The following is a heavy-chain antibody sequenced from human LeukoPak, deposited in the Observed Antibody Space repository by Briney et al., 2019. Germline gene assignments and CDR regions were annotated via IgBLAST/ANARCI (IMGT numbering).Heavy chain of an antibody. J-gene: IGHJ5*02. D-gene: IGHD1-7*01. CDR1: GGSISSRSYY. CDR2: IYYSGST. CDR3: ARGPGIPGTTDWFDP. Sequence: PAETLSLTCSVSGGSISSRSYYWGWILQPPGKGLEWIGSIYYSGSTYYNPSLKSRVTISVDTSKNQFSLKLSSVTAADTAVYYCARGPGIPGTTDWFDPWGQGTLVTVSS. V-gene: IGHV4-39*07.